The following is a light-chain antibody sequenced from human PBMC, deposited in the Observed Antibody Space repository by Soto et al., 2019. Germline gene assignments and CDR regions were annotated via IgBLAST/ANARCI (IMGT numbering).Light chain of an antibody. CDR2: DAS. V-gene: IGKV3-11*01. CDR3: QQRSTWPLT. J-gene: IGKJ4*01. Sequence: EIVLTQSPATLSLSPGERVALSCRASQSVSSFLAWYQQKPGQAPRLLIYDASNRATGIPARFSGGGSGTDFTLTISSLEPEDSAVYYCQQRSTWPLTFGGGTKVEIK. CDR1: QSVSSF.